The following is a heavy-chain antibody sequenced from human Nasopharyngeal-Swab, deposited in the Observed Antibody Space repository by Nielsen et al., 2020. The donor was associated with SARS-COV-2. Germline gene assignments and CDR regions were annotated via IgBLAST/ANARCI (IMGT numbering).Heavy chain of an antibody. V-gene: IGHV3-7*03. CDR2: IKQDGSVK. D-gene: IGHD3-3*01. CDR3: ARNDFWSGYYKVPMDV. J-gene: IGHJ6*03. Sequence: WIRQPPGKGLEWVANIKQDGSVKYYVDSVKGRFTISRDNAKNSLYLQMNSLRAEDTAVYYCARNDFWSGYYKVPMDVWGKGTTVTVSS.